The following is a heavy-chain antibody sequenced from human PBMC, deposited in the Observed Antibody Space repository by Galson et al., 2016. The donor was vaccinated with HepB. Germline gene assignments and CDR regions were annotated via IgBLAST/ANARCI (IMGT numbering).Heavy chain of an antibody. CDR1: GLSVSINY. Sequence: SLRLSCAASGLSVSINYMSRVRQAPGKGLEWVSVIYSGGSTFYADSVKGRFTISRDNSKNTLYLQMNSLSAEDTAVYYCARTQRNGDGLDYWGQGTLVTVSS. J-gene: IGHJ4*02. CDR3: ARTQRNGDGLDY. CDR2: IYSGGST. D-gene: IGHD4-17*01. V-gene: IGHV3-66*01.